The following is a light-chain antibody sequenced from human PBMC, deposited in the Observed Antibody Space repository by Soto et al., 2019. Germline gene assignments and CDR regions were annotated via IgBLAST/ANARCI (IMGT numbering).Light chain of an antibody. J-gene: IGLJ2*01. V-gene: IGLV2-8*01. CDR2: EVS. Sequence: QSALTQPPSASGSPGQSVTTSCTGTSSDVGGYNYVSWYQQHPGKAPKLMIYEVSKRPSGVPDRFSGSKSGNTASPTVSGLQAEDEADYYCSSYAGNNVVFGGGTKLTVL. CDR3: SSYAGNNVV. CDR1: SSDVGGYNY.